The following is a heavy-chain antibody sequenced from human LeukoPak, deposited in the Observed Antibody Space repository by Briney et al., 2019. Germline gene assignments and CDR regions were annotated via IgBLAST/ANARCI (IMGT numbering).Heavy chain of an antibody. Sequence: SEALSLTCAVSGYSISSGYYWGWIRQSPGQGLEWIASFYNSGSTYYTPSLKSRVTISVDTSKNQFSLKLSSVTAADTAVYYCARGRSKVRGVIISWFDPWGQGTLVTVSS. CDR3: ARGRSKVRGVIISWFDP. J-gene: IGHJ5*02. V-gene: IGHV4-38-2*01. CDR2: FYNSGST. D-gene: IGHD3-10*01. CDR1: GYSISSGYY.